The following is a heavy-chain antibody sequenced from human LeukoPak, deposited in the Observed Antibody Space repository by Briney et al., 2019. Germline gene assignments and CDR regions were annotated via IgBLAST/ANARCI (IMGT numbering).Heavy chain of an antibody. J-gene: IGHJ4*02. CDR2: INPSGGST. Sequence: ASVKVSCKASGYTFTSYYMHWVRQAPGQGLEWMGIINPSGGSTSYAQKFQGRVTMTRDTSTSTVYMELSSLRSEDTAVYYCARVGPAAMAGNHYFEYWGQGTLVTVSS. D-gene: IGHD2-2*01. CDR1: GYTFTSYY. CDR3: ARVGPAAMAGNHYFEY. V-gene: IGHV1-46*01.